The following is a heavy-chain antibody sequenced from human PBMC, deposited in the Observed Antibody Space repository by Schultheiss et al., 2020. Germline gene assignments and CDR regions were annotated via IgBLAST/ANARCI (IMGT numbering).Heavy chain of an antibody. CDR2: MNPNSGNT. J-gene: IGHJ5*02. Sequence: ASVKVSCKASGYTFTGYYMHWVRQAPGQGLEWMGWMNPNSGNTGYAQKFQGRVTMTRDTSISTAYMELSRLRSDDTAVYYCARDRVSFALGGGIVVAGARGVDPWGQGTLVTVSS. D-gene: IGHD2-2*01. CDR3: ARDRVSFALGGGIVVAGARGVDP. V-gene: IGHV1-2*02. CDR1: GYTFTGYY.